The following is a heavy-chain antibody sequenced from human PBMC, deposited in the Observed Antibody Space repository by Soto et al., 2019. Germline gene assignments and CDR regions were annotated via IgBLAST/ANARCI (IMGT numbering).Heavy chain of an antibody. Sequence: QVQLQESGPGLVKPSETLSLTCSVSGASFSSSSYYWGWIRQPPEKGLEWIATMYYSGTTYYNPSFKSRVTVSIDTSKDHFPLKLPSVTAADTAMYYCATHPAISATSFYGMDVWGHGTTVTVSS. CDR1: GASFSSSSYY. V-gene: IGHV4-39*01. J-gene: IGHJ6*02. CDR3: ATHPAISATSFYGMDV. CDR2: MYYSGTT. D-gene: IGHD3-3*01.